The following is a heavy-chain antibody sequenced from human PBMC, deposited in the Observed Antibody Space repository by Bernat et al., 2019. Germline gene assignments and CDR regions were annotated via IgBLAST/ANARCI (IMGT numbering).Heavy chain of an antibody. CDR2: IWYDGSNK. CDR1: GFTFSSYG. D-gene: IGHD6-19*01. V-gene: IGHV3-33*01. CDR3: ARDIVGSAGTSFDY. Sequence: QVQLVESGGGLVKPGRSLRLSCAASGFTFSSYGMHWVRQAPGKGLEWVAVIWYDGSNKYYADSVKGRFTISRDNSKNTLYLQMNSLRAEDTAVYYCARDIVGSAGTSFDYWGQGTLVTVSS. J-gene: IGHJ4*02.